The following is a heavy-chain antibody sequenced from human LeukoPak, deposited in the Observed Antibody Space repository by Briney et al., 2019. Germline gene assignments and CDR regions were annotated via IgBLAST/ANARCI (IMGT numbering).Heavy chain of an antibody. CDR3: ARGSSAGASLRHDY. Sequence: QAGGSLRLSCAASGFTFSSYWMSRVRQAPGKGLEWVANIKQDGSEENFVDSVKGRFTISRDNAKKSLYLQMNSLRAEDTAVYYCARGSSAGASLRHDYWGQGTLVTVSS. V-gene: IGHV3-7*01. CDR2: IKQDGSEE. J-gene: IGHJ4*02. D-gene: IGHD1-26*01. CDR1: GFTFSSYW.